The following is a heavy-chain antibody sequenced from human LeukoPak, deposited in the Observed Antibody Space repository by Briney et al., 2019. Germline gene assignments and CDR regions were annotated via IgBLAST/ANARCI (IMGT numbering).Heavy chain of an antibody. CDR3: ARATFRVAGY. J-gene: IGHJ4*02. CDR2: INHSGST. V-gene: IGHV4-34*01. D-gene: IGHD6-19*01. Sequence: SETLSLTCAVYGGSFSGYYWSWIRQPPGKGLEWIGEINHSGSTNYNPSLKSRVTISVDTSKNQFSLKLSSVTAADTAVHYCARATFRVAGYWGQGTLVTVSS. CDR1: GGSFSGYY.